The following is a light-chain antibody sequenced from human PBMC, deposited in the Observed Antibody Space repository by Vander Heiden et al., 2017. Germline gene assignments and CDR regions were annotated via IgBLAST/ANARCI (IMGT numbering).Light chain of an antibody. V-gene: IGKV3-20*01. CDR2: EAS. Sequence: ELVLTQSPGTLSLSPGERANLSCRASQRVRSNHLAWYQQKPGQTPRLLIYEASTRATGIPDRFSGSVSGTDFTLTISRLEPEDFAFYCCQHYDGSPFTFGHGTKVDIK. J-gene: IGKJ3*01. CDR3: QHYDGSPFT. CDR1: QRVRSNH.